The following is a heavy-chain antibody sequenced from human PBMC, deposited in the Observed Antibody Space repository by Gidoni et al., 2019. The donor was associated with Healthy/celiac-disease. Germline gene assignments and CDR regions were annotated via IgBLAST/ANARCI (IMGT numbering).Heavy chain of an antibody. J-gene: IGHJ3*02. CDR3: ASGGKSYYYDSSGLMRRDAFDI. D-gene: IGHD3-22*01. Sequence: QVQLVQSGAEVKKPGSSVKVSCKASGGTFSSYAISWVRQAPGQGLECMGGIIPIFGTTNYVQNVQGRVTITAEESTSTAYMERSSLRSEDTAVYYCASGGKSYYYDSSGLMRRDAFDIWGQGTMVTVSS. CDR2: IIPIFGTT. CDR1: GGTFSSYA. V-gene: IGHV1-69*01.